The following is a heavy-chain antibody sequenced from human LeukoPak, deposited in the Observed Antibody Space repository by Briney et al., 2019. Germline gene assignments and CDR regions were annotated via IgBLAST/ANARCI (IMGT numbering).Heavy chain of an antibody. Sequence: PGESLKISCKGSGYSFSSYWICWVRQMPGEGLEGMGIIYPCDSDTKYSPSFQSQVTISAPKSISTAYLQWSSLKASDTALYYCARRSSGYSVDYWGQGTLVTVSS. V-gene: IGHV5-51*03. CDR3: ARRSSGYSVDY. CDR1: GYSFSSYW. J-gene: IGHJ4*02. D-gene: IGHD3-22*01. CDR2: IYPCDSDT.